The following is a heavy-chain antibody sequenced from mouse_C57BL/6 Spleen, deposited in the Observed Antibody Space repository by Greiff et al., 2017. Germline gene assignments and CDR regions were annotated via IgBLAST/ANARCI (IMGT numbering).Heavy chain of an antibody. CDR3: ARGRGTTVGVPAY. J-gene: IGHJ3*01. V-gene: IGHV1-80*01. D-gene: IGHD1-1*01. CDR2: IYPGGGDN. Sequence: QVQLKQSGAELVKPGASVKISCKASGYAFSGYWMNWVKQRPGKGLEWIGQIYPGGGDNKYNGKFKGKATLTADKSSSTAYMQLSCLASEDSSVYFRARGRGTTVGVPAYWGQGTLVTVSA. CDR1: GYAFSGYW.